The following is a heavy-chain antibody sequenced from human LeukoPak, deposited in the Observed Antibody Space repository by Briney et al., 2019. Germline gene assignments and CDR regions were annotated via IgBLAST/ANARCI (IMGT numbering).Heavy chain of an antibody. Sequence: SETLSLTCTVSGYSISSGYYWGWIRQPPGKGLEWTGSIYHSGSTYYNPSLKSRVTISVDTSKNQFTLNLNSVTAADTAVYYCARMNLGQPTRRTNWFDPWGQGTLVTVSS. V-gene: IGHV4-38-2*02. CDR1: GYSISSGYY. CDR2: IYHSGST. D-gene: IGHD1-14*01. J-gene: IGHJ5*02. CDR3: ARMNLGQPTRRTNWFDP.